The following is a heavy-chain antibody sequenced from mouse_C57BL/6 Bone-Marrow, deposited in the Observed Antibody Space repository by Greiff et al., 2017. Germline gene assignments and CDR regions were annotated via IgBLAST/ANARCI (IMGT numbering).Heavy chain of an antibody. D-gene: IGHD2-4*01. Sequence: VQLQQSGAELVRPGASVKLSCTASGFNIKDDYMHWVKQRPEQGLEWIGWIDPENGDTEYASKFQGKATITADTSSNTVYLQLSSLTSEDTAVYDCTTSDYSFAFRGRGTLVTVSA. J-gene: IGHJ3*01. CDR2: IDPENGDT. V-gene: IGHV14-4*01. CDR3: TTSDYSFAF. CDR1: GFNIKDDY.